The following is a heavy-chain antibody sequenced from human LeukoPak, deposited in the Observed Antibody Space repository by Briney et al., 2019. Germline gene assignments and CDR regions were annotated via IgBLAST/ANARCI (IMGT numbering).Heavy chain of an antibody. J-gene: IGHJ4*02. CDR1: GFTFSSYS. CDR3: ARGKRSYDILTGYYDFDY. Sequence: GGSLRLSCAASGFTFSSYSMNWVRQAPGKGLEWVSSISSSSSYIYYADSVKGRFTISRDNAKNSLYLQMNSQRAEDTAVYYCARGKRSYDILTGYYDFDYWGQGTLVTVSS. V-gene: IGHV3-21*01. D-gene: IGHD3-9*01. CDR2: ISSSSSYI.